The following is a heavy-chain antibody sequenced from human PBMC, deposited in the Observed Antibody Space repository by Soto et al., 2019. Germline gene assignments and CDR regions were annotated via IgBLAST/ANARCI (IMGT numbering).Heavy chain of an antibody. CDR2: ISAYNGNT. V-gene: IGHV1-18*01. Sequence: ASAKASSKAPGYTFTSRSIRWVRQAPGQGLEWMGWISAYNGNTNYAQKLQGRVTMTEDTSTDTAYMELSSLRSEDTAVYYCATLPPTSYYDSSGPHFSFDYWGQGTLVTVSS. CDR1: GYTFTSRS. D-gene: IGHD3-22*01. CDR3: ATLPPTSYYDSSGPHFSFDY. J-gene: IGHJ4*02.